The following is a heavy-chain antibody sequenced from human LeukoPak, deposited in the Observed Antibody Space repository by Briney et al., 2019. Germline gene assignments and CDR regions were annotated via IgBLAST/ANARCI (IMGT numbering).Heavy chain of an antibody. CDR1: GFTFSSYG. Sequence: GGSLRLSCAASGFTFSSYGMHWVRQAPGKGLEWVAVISYDGSNKYYADSVKGRFTVSRDNSKNTLYLQMNSLRAEDTAVYYCAKGVAVAGTYYYGMDVWGQGTTVTVSS. CDR3: AKGVAVAGTYYYGMDV. D-gene: IGHD6-19*01. CDR2: ISYDGSNK. V-gene: IGHV3-30*18. J-gene: IGHJ6*02.